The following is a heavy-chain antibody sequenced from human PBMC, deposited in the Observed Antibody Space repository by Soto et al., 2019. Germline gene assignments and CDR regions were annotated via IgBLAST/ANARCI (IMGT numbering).Heavy chain of an antibody. Sequence: QVELVQSGAEVKKPGSSVKVSCQASEDTFRNYAISWVRQAPGQGLEWMGGIIPIFGTANYAQKFQGRVTITADTSANTVYLELSSLRSEDTAVYYCAKGSEWLVTWDFDYWGQGTLVTVSS. CDR1: EDTFRNYA. V-gene: IGHV1-69*06. D-gene: IGHD6-19*01. CDR3: AKGSEWLVTWDFDY. J-gene: IGHJ4*02. CDR2: IIPIFGTA.